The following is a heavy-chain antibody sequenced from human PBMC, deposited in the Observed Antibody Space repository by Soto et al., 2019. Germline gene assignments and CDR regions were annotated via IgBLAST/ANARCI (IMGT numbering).Heavy chain of an antibody. J-gene: IGHJ4*02. V-gene: IGHV3-53*05. CDR1: GFTVSSNY. D-gene: IGHD3-22*01. CDR2: IYSGGST. CDR3: AKDYYSDSNGSHFDY. Sequence: PGGSLRLSCAASGFTVSSNYMSWVRQAPGKGLEWVSVIYSGGSTYYADSVKGRFTISRDNAENSLYLHMNSLRVEDTALYYCAKDYYSDSNGSHFDYWGQGTQVTVSS.